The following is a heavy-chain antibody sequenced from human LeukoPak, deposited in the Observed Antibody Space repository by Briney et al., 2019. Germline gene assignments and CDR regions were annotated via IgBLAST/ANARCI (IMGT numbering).Heavy chain of an antibody. D-gene: IGHD6-13*01. CDR1: GGSISSGGYY. CDR3: AAGGSSSWLDY. V-gene: IGHV4-30-2*01. CDR2: IYHSGST. Sequence: SETLSLTCTVSGGSISSGGYYWSWIRQPPGKGLEWIGYIYHSGSTYYNPSLKSRVTISVDRSKNQFSLKLSSVTAADTAVYYCAAGGSSSWLDYWGQGTLVTVSS. J-gene: IGHJ4*02.